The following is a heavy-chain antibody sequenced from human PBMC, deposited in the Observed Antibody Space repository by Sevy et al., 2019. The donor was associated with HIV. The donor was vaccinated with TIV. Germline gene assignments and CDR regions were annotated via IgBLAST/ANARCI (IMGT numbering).Heavy chain of an antibody. Sequence: GGSLRLSCTASGFDFPNAWMNWIRQVPGKGLEWVGHIKGITDGGAADYAAPVKGRFTISRQDSKNTLYLQMNSLKAEDTAVYYCSTDDLISYWGRGTLVTVSS. CDR2: IKGITDGGAA. V-gene: IGHV3-15*07. D-gene: IGHD3-3*02. CDR3: STDDLISY. CDR1: GFDFPNAW. J-gene: IGHJ4*02.